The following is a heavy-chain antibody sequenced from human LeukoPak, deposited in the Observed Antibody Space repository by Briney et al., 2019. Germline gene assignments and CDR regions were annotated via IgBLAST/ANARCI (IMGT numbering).Heavy chain of an antibody. CDR1: GFTFSSYE. J-gene: IGHJ4*02. CDR2: IKQDGSEK. Sequence: GGSLRLSCAASGFTFSSYEMNWVRQAPGKGLEWVANIKQDGSEKYYVDSVKGRFTISRDNAKNALHLQMNSLRAEDTAVYYCARGQGWLVDYWGQGTLVTVSS. D-gene: IGHD6-19*01. CDR3: ARGQGWLVDY. V-gene: IGHV3-7*05.